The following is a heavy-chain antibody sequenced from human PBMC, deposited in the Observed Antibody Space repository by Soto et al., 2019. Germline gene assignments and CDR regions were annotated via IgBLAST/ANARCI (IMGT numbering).Heavy chain of an antibody. CDR1: GYTFTSYG. CDR3: ARSSSGPPPDAFDI. D-gene: IGHD6-19*01. V-gene: IGHV1-18*01. Sequence: ASVKVSCKASGYTFTSYGISWVRRAPGQGLEWMGWISAYNGNTNYAQKLQGRVTMTTDTSTSTAYMELRSLRSDDTAVYYCARSSSGPPPDAFDIWGQGTMVTVSS. CDR2: ISAYNGNT. J-gene: IGHJ3*02.